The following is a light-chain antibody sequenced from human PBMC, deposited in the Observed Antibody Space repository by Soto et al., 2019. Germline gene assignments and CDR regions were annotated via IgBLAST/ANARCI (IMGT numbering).Light chain of an antibody. J-gene: IGKJ3*01. CDR2: DTF. V-gene: IGKV3-20*01. CDR3: QHYGSSPFT. Sequence: EIVVMQSPGTLSLSPGELATLPCRASQSVNNNYLALYQQKPGQAPTFLNFDTFRRATGVPDRFGGSGSGADFTLTSRGLDHDDFVVYYCQHYGSSPFTFGPGTKLNVK. CDR1: QSVNNNY.